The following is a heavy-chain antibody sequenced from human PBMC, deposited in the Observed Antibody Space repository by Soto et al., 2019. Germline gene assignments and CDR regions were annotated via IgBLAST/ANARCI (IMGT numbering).Heavy chain of an antibody. Sequence: GGSLRLSCAASGFTFSSYAMHWVRQAPGKGLEWVAVISYDGSNKYYADSVKGRFTISRDNSKNTLYLQMNSLRAEDTAVYYCARAQSYYYDSSGYNYGMDVWGQGTTVTVSS. D-gene: IGHD3-22*01. V-gene: IGHV3-30-3*01. CDR3: ARAQSYYYDSSGYNYGMDV. CDR2: ISYDGSNK. CDR1: GFTFSSYA. J-gene: IGHJ6*02.